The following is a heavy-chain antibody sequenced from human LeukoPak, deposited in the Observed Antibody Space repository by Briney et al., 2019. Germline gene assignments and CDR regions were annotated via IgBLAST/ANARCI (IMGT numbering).Heavy chain of an antibody. CDR3: ARAWGAANYYYYMDV. Sequence: ASVKVSCKASGYTFTGYYMHWVRQAPGQGLEWMGWINPNSGGTNYAQKFQGRVTMTRDTSISTAYMELSSLRSEDTAVYYCARAWGAANYYYYMDVWGKGTTVTVSS. V-gene: IGHV1-2*02. CDR1: GYTFTGYY. D-gene: IGHD1-26*01. CDR2: INPNSGGT. J-gene: IGHJ6*03.